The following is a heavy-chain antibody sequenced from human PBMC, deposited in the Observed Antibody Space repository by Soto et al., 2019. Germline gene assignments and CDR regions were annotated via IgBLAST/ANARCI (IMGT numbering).Heavy chain of an antibody. CDR2: ISGSGGST. Sequence: EVQLLESGGGLVQPGGSLRLSCAASGFTFSSYAMSWVRQAPGKGLEWVSAISGSGGSTYYADSVKGRFTISRDNSKNTRYLQMNSLRAEDTAVYYCAKDSYYDSSGYYYYWGQGTLVTVSS. J-gene: IGHJ4*02. CDR1: GFTFSSYA. V-gene: IGHV3-23*01. CDR3: AKDSYYDSSGYYYY. D-gene: IGHD3-22*01.